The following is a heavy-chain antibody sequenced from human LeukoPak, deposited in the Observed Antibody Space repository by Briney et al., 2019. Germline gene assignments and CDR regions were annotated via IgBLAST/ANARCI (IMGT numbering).Heavy chain of an antibody. V-gene: IGHV4-59*08. Sequence: SETLSLTCTVSGGSISSYYWSWIRQPPGKGLEWIGCIYYSGSTDYNPSLKSRVTISVDTSKNQFSLRLSSVTAADTAVYYCARGPNYPSPSPFDYWGQGTLVTVSS. D-gene: IGHD5-24*01. CDR3: ARGPNYPSPSPFDY. CDR1: GGSISSYY. CDR2: IYYSGST. J-gene: IGHJ4*02.